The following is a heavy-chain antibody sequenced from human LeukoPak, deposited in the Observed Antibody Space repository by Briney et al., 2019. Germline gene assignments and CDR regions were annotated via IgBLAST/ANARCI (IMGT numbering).Heavy chain of an antibody. CDR3: ARDQISYSGSSHFDY. D-gene: IGHD1-26*01. V-gene: IGHV3-11*04. CDR2: ISSSGSTI. J-gene: IGHJ4*02. Sequence: GGSLRLSCAASGFTFSDYYMSWIRQAPGKGLEWVSYISSSGSTIYYADSVKGRFTISRDNAKNSLYLQMNSLRAEDTAVYYCARDQISYSGSSHFDYWGQGTLVTVSS. CDR1: GFTFSDYY.